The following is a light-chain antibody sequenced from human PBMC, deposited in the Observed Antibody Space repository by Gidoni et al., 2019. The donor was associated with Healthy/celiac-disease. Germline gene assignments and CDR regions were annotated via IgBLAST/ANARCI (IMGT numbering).Light chain of an antibody. Sequence: DIQLTQSPSFLSASVGDRVTITCRASQGISSYLAWYQQKPGKAPKLLIYAASTLQGGVPSRFSGSGSGTEFTLTISSLQPEDFATYDGQQLNSYPPVXQXTKVEIK. J-gene: IGKJ1*01. CDR3: QQLNSYPP. V-gene: IGKV1-9*01. CDR1: QGISSY. CDR2: AAS.